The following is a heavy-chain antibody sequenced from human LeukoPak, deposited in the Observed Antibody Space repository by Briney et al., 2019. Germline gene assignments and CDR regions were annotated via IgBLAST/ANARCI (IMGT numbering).Heavy chain of an antibody. D-gene: IGHD6-13*01. V-gene: IGHV1-18*01. CDR3: ARAPAAADY. CDR1: GYTFTAYA. CDR2: ISAYNGNT. J-gene: IGHJ4*02. Sequence: ASVKVSCKASGYTFTAYAINWVRQAPGQGLEWMGWISAYNGNTNYAQKLQGRVTMTTDTSTSTAYMELRSLRSDDTAVYYCARAPAAADYWGQGTLVAVSS.